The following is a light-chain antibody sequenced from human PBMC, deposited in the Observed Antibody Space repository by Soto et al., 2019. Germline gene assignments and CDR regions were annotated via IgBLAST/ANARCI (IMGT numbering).Light chain of an antibody. CDR2: DVS. CDR3: SSYTRSSTLV. J-gene: IGLJ2*01. V-gene: IGLV2-14*01. CDR1: SSDFGGYNY. Sequence: QSALTQPASVSGSPGQSISICCTGTSSDFGGYNYVSWYQQHPGKAPKLTIYDVSNRPSGVSNRFSGSKSGNTASLTISGLQAEDEADYYCSSYTRSSTLVFGGGTKLTVL.